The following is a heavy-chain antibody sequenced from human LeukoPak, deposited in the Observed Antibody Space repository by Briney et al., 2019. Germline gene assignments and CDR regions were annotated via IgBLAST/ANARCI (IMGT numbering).Heavy chain of an antibody. CDR3: ARDRYYDFWSGDNPIWFDP. V-gene: IGHV4-59*01. D-gene: IGHD3-3*01. Sequence: PSETLSLTCTVSGGSISSYYWSWIRQPPGKGLEWIGYIYYSGSTNYNPSLKSRVTISVDTSKNQFSLKLSSVTAADTAVYYCARDRYYDFWSGDNPIWFDPWGQGTLVTVSS. CDR2: IYYSGST. CDR1: GGSISSYY. J-gene: IGHJ5*02.